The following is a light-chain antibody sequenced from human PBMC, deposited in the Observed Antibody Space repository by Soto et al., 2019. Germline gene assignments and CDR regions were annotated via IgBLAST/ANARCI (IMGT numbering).Light chain of an antibody. V-gene: IGKV3-20*01. CDR2: GTS. J-gene: IGKJ4*01. Sequence: ENVLTQSQGTLSLSPGETATLSCRASQTIGSTYLAWYQQKPGQAPRLLIFGTSSRATGIPDRFSGSGSGTDFTLSISRLDPEDCAVYYCQQYATAPLLPFAGGTKVDIK. CDR3: QQYATAPLLP. CDR1: QTIGSTY.